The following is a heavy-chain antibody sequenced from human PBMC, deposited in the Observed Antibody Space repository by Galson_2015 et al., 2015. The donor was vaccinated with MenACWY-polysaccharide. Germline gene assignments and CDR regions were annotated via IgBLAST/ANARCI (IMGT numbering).Heavy chain of an antibody. CDR1: GFTFSDYY. Sequence: SLRLSCAASGFTFSDYYMSWIRQAPGKGLECISHISSSSGIIYYADSVKGRFTISRDNAKNSLYLQMNSLRAEDTAMYYCARVLKGLVGGTPEYWGQGTLVTVSS. CDR2: ISSSSGII. J-gene: IGHJ4*02. V-gene: IGHV3-11*01. D-gene: IGHD1-26*01. CDR3: ARVLKGLVGGTPEY.